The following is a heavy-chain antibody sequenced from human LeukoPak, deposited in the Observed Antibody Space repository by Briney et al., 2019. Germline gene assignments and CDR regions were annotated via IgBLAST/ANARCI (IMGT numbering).Heavy chain of an antibody. J-gene: IGHJ4*02. D-gene: IGHD2-21*01. CDR2: ISGSGGST. CDR1: GFTFSSYA. CDR3: AKTVVVITFRFDS. Sequence: GGSLRLSCAASGFTFSSYAMSWVRQAPGKGLEWVSAISGSGGSTYYADSVKGRFTISRDNSKNTLDLQMNSLRAEDTAIYYCAKTVVVITFRFDSWGQGSLVTVSS. V-gene: IGHV3-23*01.